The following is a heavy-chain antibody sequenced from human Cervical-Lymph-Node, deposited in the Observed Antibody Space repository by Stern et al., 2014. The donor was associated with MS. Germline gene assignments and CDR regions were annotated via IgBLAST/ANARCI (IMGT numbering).Heavy chain of an antibody. J-gene: IGHJ4*02. CDR2: ITWNGGRI. CDR3: VRDQSSTGHGWWLDY. V-gene: IGHV3-9*01. CDR1: GFTFDDYA. D-gene: IGHD2-2*01. Sequence: EVQLVQSGGGLIQPGRSLRLSCAASGFTFDDYAMHWVRQAPGKGLEWISSITWNGGRIGYADSVKGRFTISRDNAKNSLYLQMNSLGVEDTALYHCVRDQSSTGHGWWLDYWGQGTLVTVSS.